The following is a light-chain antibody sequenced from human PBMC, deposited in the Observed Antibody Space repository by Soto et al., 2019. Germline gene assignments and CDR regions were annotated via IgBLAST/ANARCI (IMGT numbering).Light chain of an antibody. CDR1: QHINNY. J-gene: IGKJ5*01. Sequence: DIQMTQSPSSLSASVGDRVTITCQASQHINNYLNWYQQKPGKAPKLLIYDASNLETGVPSRFSGSGSGTDFTFTISSLQPEDIATYYCQQYDILPPITFGQGTRLEI. V-gene: IGKV1-33*01. CDR3: QQYDILPPIT. CDR2: DAS.